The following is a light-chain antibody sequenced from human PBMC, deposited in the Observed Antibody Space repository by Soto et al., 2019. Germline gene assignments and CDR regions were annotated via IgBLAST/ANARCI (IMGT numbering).Light chain of an antibody. V-gene: IGKV1-39*01. Sequence: DLRMTQSPSSLSAPVRDRVTITCRASQSIGSNLNWYQQSPGRAPKLLVFAASSKSRGVPLRFDARGSGTDFSLTINSLQPEDVATYYCQQTHTFPWTFGQGTKVDVK. J-gene: IGKJ1*01. CDR1: QSIGSN. CDR2: AAS. CDR3: QQTHTFPWT.